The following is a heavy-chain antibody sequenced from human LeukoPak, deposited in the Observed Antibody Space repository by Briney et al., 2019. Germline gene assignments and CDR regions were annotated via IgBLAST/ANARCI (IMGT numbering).Heavy chain of an antibody. D-gene: IGHD5-12*01. J-gene: IGHJ4*02. V-gene: IGHV3-7*01. Sequence: GGSLRLSCAASGFTFSSYWMSWVRQAPGKGLEWVANIKQDGSEKYYVDSVKGRFTISRDNAKNSLYLQMNSLRDEDTAVYYCAKSGTRGGYDYWGQGTLVTVSS. CDR2: IKQDGSEK. CDR1: GFTFSSYW. CDR3: AKSGTRGGYDY.